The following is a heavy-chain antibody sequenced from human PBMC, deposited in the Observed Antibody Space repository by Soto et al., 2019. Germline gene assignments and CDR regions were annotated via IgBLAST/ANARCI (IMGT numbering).Heavy chain of an antibody. V-gene: IGHV1-46*03. J-gene: IGHJ4*02. CDR3: ARSSGWYEDGYFDY. D-gene: IGHD6-19*01. Sequence: QVQLVQSGAEVKKPGASVKVSCKASGYTFTSYYMHWVRQAPGQGLEWTGIINPSGGSTSYAQKFQGRVTMTRDTSTSTVYMELSSLRSEETAVYYCARSSGWYEDGYFDYWGQGTLGTVSS. CDR2: INPSGGST. CDR1: GYTFTSYY.